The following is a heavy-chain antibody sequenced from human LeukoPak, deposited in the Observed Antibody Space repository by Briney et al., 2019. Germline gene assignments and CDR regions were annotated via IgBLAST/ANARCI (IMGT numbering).Heavy chain of an antibody. CDR1: GFTFDDYA. D-gene: IGHD5-12*01. V-gene: IGHV3-9*01. Sequence: PGRSLRLSCAASGFTFDDYAMHWVRQAPGKGLEWVSGISWNSGSIGYADSVKGRFTISRDNAKNSLYLQMNSLRAEDTAVYYCARVGGYSGYEWNDYWGQGTLVTVSS. CDR3: ARVGGYSGYEWNDY. J-gene: IGHJ4*02. CDR2: ISWNSGSI.